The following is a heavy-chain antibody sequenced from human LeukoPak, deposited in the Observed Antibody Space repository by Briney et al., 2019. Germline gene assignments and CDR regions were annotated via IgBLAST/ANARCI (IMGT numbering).Heavy chain of an antibody. V-gene: IGHV1-8*03. D-gene: IGHD6-13*01. CDR1: GYTFTSYD. CDR2: MNPNSGNT. J-gene: IGHJ6*03. Sequence: ASVKVSCKASGYTFTSYDINWVRQATGQGLEWMGWMNPNSGNTGYAQKFQGRVTITRNTSISTAYMELSSLRSEDTAVYYCARGGPYSSSWYNYYYYMDVWGKGTTVTVSS. CDR3: ARGGPYSSSWYNYYYYMDV.